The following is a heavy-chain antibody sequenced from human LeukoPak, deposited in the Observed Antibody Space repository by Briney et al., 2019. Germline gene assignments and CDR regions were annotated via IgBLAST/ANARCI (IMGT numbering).Heavy chain of an antibody. CDR2: IYYSGST. D-gene: IGHD5-18*01. Sequence: SETLSLTCTVSGGSISSYFWSWIRQPPGKALEWIGYIYYSGSTYYNPSLKSRVTISVDTSKNQFSLKLSSVTAADTAVYYCAREIYSYGSGQVDYWGQGTLVTVSS. J-gene: IGHJ4*02. V-gene: IGHV4-59*12. CDR3: AREIYSYGSGQVDY. CDR1: GGSISSYF.